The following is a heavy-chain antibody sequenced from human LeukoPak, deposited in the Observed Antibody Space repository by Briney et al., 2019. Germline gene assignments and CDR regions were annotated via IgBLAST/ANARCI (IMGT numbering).Heavy chain of an antibody. Sequence: GGSLRLSCAASGFTFSSYSMNWVRQAPGKGLEWVSYISSSGSTIYYADSVKGRFTISRDNAKNSLYLQMNSLRAEDTAVYYCARGLGATKASFAYWGQGTLVTVSS. V-gene: IGHV3-48*04. D-gene: IGHD1-26*01. CDR1: GFTFSSYS. CDR2: ISSSGSTI. J-gene: IGHJ4*02. CDR3: ARGLGATKASFAY.